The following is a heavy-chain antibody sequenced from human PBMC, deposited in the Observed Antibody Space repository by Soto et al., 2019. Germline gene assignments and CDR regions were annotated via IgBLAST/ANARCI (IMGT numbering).Heavy chain of an antibody. CDR1: GGTFSSYA. Sequence: ASVKVSCKASGGTFSSYAISWVRQAPGQGLEWMGGIIPIFGTANYAQKFQERVTITRDMSTSTAYMELSSLRSEDTAVYYCAAAIGFLEWLSYYGMDVWGQGTTVTVSS. V-gene: IGHV1-69*05. D-gene: IGHD3-3*01. CDR2: IIPIFGTA. J-gene: IGHJ6*02. CDR3: AAAIGFLEWLSYYGMDV.